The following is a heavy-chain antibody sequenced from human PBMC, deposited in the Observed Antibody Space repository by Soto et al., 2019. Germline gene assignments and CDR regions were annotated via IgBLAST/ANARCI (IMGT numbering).Heavy chain of an antibody. Sequence: GGSLRLSCVASGLTFTTYWMTLVRQAPGKGLEWVSAISGSGGSTYYADSVKGRFTISRDNSKNTLYLQMNSLRAEDTAVYYCAKEETAPKDYFDYWGQGTLVTVSS. CDR2: ISGSGGST. J-gene: IGHJ4*02. V-gene: IGHV3-23*01. CDR3: AKEETAPKDYFDY. CDR1: GLTFTTYW.